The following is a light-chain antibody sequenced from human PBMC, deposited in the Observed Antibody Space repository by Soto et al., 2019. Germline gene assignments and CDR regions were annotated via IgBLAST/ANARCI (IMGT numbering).Light chain of an antibody. V-gene: IGLV2-14*01. Sequence: QSALTQPPSASGSPGQSVAISCTGTSSDVGGCNYVSLYPKHPGNAPQLLISVVSNRPSGVSNRFSGSQSGNTASRTISGLQAEDEAEDYCSSYRSGGTVVVGSGTKVTVL. J-gene: IGLJ1*01. CDR3: SSYRSGGTVV. CDR2: VVS. CDR1: SSDVGGCNY.